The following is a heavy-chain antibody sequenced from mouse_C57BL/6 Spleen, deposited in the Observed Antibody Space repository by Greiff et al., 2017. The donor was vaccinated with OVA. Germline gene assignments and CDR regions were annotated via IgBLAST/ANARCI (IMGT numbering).Heavy chain of an antibody. Sequence: EVQLQQSGPELVKPGASVKISCKASGYSFTGYYMNWVKQSPEKSLEWIGEINPSTGGTTYNQKFKAKATLTVDKSSSTAYMQLKSLTSEDSAVYYCARRDYRWYFDVWGTGTTVTVSS. CDR1: GYSFTGYY. D-gene: IGHD2-14*01. J-gene: IGHJ1*03. CDR2: INPSTGGT. CDR3: ARRDYRWYFDV. V-gene: IGHV1-42*01.